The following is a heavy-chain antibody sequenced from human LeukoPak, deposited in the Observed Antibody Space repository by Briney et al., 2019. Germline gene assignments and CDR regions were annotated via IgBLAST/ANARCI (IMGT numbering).Heavy chain of an antibody. CDR1: GGTFSSYA. D-gene: IGHD2-15*01. Sequence: GSSVKVSCKASGGTFSSYAISWVRQAPGQGLEWMGGIIPIFGTANYAQKFQGRVTITTDESTSTAYMELSSLRSEDTAVYYCARTNFRVATRGFYWFDPWGQGTLVTVSS. V-gene: IGHV1-69*05. CDR3: ARTNFRVATRGFYWFDP. CDR2: IIPIFGTA. J-gene: IGHJ5*02.